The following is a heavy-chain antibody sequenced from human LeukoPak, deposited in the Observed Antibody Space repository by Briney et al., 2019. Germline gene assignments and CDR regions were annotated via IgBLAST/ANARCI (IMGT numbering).Heavy chain of an antibody. D-gene: IGHD3-10*01. CDR1: GFTFSSYA. CDR3: ARDSYYYGSGSYCADY. J-gene: IGHJ4*02. Sequence: PGRSLRLSCAASGFTFSSYAMHWVRQAPGKGLEWVAVISYDGSNKYYADSVKGRFTISRDNSKNTLYLQMNSLRAEDTAVYYCARDSYYYGSGSYCADYWGQGTLVTVSS. V-gene: IGHV3-30-3*01. CDR2: ISYDGSNK.